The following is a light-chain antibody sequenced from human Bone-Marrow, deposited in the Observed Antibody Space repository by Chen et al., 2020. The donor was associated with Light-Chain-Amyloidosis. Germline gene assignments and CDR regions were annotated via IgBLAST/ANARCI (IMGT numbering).Light chain of an antibody. CDR1: QSVSNK. CDR2: AAS. CDR3: QQYNNWPLFS. J-gene: IGKJ3*01. V-gene: IGKV3D-15*01. Sequence: EIVMTQSPATLSVSPGERVTLSCRASQSVSNKLAWYQQKPGQAPRLLIFAASTRAAVIPARFSGSGSGTEFILTISSLQSEDFAVYYCQQYNNWPLFSFGPETKVDIK.